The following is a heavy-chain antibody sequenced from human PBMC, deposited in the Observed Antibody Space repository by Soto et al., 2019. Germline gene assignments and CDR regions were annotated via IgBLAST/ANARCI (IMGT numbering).Heavy chain of an antibody. CDR1: GFTFSSYS. CDR3: ARDRLVAATSAPPYCYYGMDV. Sequence: GGSLRLSCATSGFTFSSYSMNWVRQAPGMGLEWVSSISSSSRYIYYADSVRGRFTISRDNAKNSLYLQTNSLRAEDTAVYYCARDRLVAATSAPPYCYYGMDVWGQGTTVTVSS. D-gene: IGHD2-15*01. V-gene: IGHV3-21*01. J-gene: IGHJ6*02. CDR2: ISSSSRYI.